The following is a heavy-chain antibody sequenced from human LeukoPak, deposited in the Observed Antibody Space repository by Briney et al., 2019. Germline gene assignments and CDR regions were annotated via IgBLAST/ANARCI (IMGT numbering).Heavy chain of an antibody. CDR3: ARSRSESLYYDFWSGYQGNWFDP. J-gene: IGHJ5*02. V-gene: IGHV4-59*01. CDR2: ISYSGST. CDR1: GGSISSYY. D-gene: IGHD3-3*01. Sequence: SETLSLTCTVSGGSISSYYWSWIRQPPGKGLEWIGYISYSGSTNYNPSLKSRVTISVDTSKNQFSLKLSSVTAADTAVYYCARSRSESLYYDFWSGYQGNWFDPWGQGTLVTVSS.